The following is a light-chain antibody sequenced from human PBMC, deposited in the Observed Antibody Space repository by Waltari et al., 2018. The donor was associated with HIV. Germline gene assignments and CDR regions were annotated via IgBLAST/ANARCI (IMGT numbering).Light chain of an antibody. CDR1: SSEVGNYAL. Sequence: QSALTQPASGSGSLGQSITISCTGTSSEVGNYALVSWYHQHPGKAPKIIIYEVNKRPPGASNRMSGSKSGNTASLTISGLQAEDEADYYCCSYSDRRIYVFGSWTRVSAL. CDR2: EVN. CDR3: CSYSDRRIYV. V-gene: IGLV2-23*02. J-gene: IGLJ1*01.